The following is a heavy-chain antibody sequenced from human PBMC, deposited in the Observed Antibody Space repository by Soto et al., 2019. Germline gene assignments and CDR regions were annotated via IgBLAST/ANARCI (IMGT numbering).Heavy chain of an antibody. CDR1: GFTFSDYY. Sequence: GGSLRLSCAASGFTFSDYYISWIRQAPGEGLEWVSYISNSGSIMNYADSVRGRFTISRDNAKSSLYLQMNSLRVEDTAVYFCARDQGYGSFDPWGQGTLVTVSS. D-gene: IGHD3-10*01. CDR3: ARDQGYGSFDP. J-gene: IGHJ5*02. V-gene: IGHV3-11*01. CDR2: ISNSGSIM.